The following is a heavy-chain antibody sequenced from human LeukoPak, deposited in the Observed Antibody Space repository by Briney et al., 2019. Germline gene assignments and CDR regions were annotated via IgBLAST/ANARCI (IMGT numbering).Heavy chain of an antibody. CDR1: GGSISSYY. CDR3: ARADYGDFVDY. CDR2: IYYSGST. V-gene: IGHV4-59*01. D-gene: IGHD4-17*01. J-gene: IGHJ4*02. Sequence: SETLSLTCTVSGGSISSYYWSWIRQPPRKGLEWIGYIYYSGSTNYNPSLKSRVTISVDTSKNQFSLKLSSVTAADTAVYYCARADYGDFVDYWGQGTLVTVSS.